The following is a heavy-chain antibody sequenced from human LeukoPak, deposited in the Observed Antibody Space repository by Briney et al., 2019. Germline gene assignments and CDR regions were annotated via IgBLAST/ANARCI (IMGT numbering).Heavy chain of an antibody. Sequence: ASVKVSCKASGYTFTSYGSSWVRQAPGQGLEWMGWISAYNGNTNYAQKLQGRVTMTTDTSTSTAYMELRSLRSDDTAVYYCARMNYYDSSGYYGWFDPWGQGTLVTVSS. CDR1: GYTFTSYG. J-gene: IGHJ5*02. CDR3: ARMNYYDSSGYYGWFDP. CDR2: ISAYNGNT. V-gene: IGHV1-18*01. D-gene: IGHD3-22*01.